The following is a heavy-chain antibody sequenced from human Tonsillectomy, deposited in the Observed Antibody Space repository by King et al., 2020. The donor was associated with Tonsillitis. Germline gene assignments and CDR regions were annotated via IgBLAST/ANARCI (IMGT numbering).Heavy chain of an antibody. J-gene: IGHJ4*02. CDR2: IYWNDDK. CDR1: GFSLSTSRVG. CDR3: APGIPLFDY. Sequence: TLKESGPTLVKPTQTLTLTCTFSGFSLSTSRVGVGWIRQPPGKALEWLALIYWNDDKRYSPSRKRRPTITKDTTKNQVVLTMTIMDPVATATYYCAPGIPLFDYWGQGTLVTVSS. V-gene: IGHV2-5*01.